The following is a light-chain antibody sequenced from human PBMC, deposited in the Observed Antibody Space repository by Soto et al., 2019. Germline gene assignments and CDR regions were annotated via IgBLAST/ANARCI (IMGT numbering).Light chain of an antibody. CDR1: SSDVGSYNL. CDR3: CSYAGSSACV. CDR2: EGS. J-gene: IGLJ3*02. Sequence: QSALTQPASVSGSPGQSITISCTGTSSDVGSYNLVSWYQQHPGKAPKLMIYEGSKRPSGVSNRFSCSKSGNTASMTISGLHAEDEADYYCCSYAGSSACVFGGGTKLTVL. V-gene: IGLV2-23*01.